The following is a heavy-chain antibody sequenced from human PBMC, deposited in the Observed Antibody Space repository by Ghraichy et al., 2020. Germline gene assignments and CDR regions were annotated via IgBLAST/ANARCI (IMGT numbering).Heavy chain of an antibody. CDR1: GFTFSNYA. CDR3: AKEMDTRGWYSADY. Sequence: ETLSLTCAASGFTFSNYAMSWFRQAPGKGLEWVSAIRGSGVKTYYAESVKGRFTVSRDNSRDSLYLQMNSLRAEDTAVYYCAKEMDTRGWYSADYWGQGTLVTVSS. CDR2: IRGSGVKT. J-gene: IGHJ4*02. V-gene: IGHV3-23*01. D-gene: IGHD6-19*01.